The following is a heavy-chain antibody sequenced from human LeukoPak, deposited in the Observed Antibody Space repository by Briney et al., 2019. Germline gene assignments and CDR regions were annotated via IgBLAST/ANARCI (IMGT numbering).Heavy chain of an antibody. J-gene: IGHJ6*03. CDR2: NSGST. D-gene: IGHD3-10*01. Sequence: PSETLSLTCTVSGGSISSYYWSWIRQPPGKGLEWIGYNSGSTNYNPSLKSRVTISVDTSKNQFSLKLSSVTAADTAVYYCARGIPGSSYYYYYYMDVWGKGTTVTVSS. V-gene: IGHV4-59*01. CDR1: GGSISSYY. CDR3: ARGIPGSSYYYYYYMDV.